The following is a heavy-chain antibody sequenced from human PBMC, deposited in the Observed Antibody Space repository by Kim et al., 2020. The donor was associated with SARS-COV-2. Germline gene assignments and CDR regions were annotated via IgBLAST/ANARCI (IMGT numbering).Heavy chain of an antibody. Sequence: GGSLRLSCAASGFTFSSYAMSWVRQAPGKGLEWVSAISGSGGSTYYADSVKGRFTISRDNSKNTLYLQMNSLRAEDTAVYYCAKDRVVHWRIRYYDSSGYNEGYWGQGTLVTVSS. J-gene: IGHJ4*02. D-gene: IGHD3-22*01. CDR3: AKDRVVHWRIRYYDSSGYNEGY. CDR2: ISGSGGST. V-gene: IGHV3-23*01. CDR1: GFTFSSYA.